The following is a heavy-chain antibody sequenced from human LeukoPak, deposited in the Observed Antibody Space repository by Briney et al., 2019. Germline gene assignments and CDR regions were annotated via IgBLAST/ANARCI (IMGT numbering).Heavy chain of an antibody. CDR2: INPSGGST. J-gene: IGHJ3*02. CDR1: GYTFTSYY. V-gene: IGHV1-46*01. Sequence: ASVKVSCKASGYTFTSYYMHWVRQAPGQGLEWMGIINPSGGSTSYAQKFQGRVTMTTDTSTSTAYMELRSLRSDDTAVYYCAREWYCSSTSCPPHAFDIWGQGTMVTVSS. CDR3: AREWYCSSTSCPPHAFDI. D-gene: IGHD2-2*01.